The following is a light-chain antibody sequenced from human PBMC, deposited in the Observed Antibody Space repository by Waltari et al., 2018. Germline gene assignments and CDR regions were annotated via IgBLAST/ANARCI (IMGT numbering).Light chain of an antibody. V-gene: IGKV3-20*01. CDR3: QQYGSSPPVT. Sequence: EIVLTQSPGTLSLSPGERATLSCRASQSVSSSYLAWYKTEPGQAPRLLIYGASSRATGIPDRFSGSGSGTDFTLTISRLEPEDFAVYYCQQYGSSPPVTFGQGTKLEIK. CDR2: GAS. J-gene: IGKJ2*01. CDR1: QSVSSSY.